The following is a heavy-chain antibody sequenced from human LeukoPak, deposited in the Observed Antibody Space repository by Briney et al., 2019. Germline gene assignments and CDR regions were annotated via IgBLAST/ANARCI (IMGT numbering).Heavy chain of an antibody. CDR2: ISYDGSNK. CDR1: GFTFSSYG. V-gene: IGHV3-30*18. D-gene: IGHD5-12*01. J-gene: IGHJ4*02. CDR3: AKDHPPRWLPLPGYFDY. Sequence: GGSLRLSCAASGFTFSSYGMHWVRQAPGKGLEWVAVISYDGSNKYYADSVKGRFTISRDNSKNTLYLQMNSLRAEDTAVYYCAKDHPPRWLPLPGYFDYWGQGTLVTVSS.